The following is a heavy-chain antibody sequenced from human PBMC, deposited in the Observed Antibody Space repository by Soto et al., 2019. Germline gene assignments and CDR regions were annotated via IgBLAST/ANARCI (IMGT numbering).Heavy chain of an antibody. CDR3: AKDLGLRWSGYYTGDELDY. V-gene: IGHV1-69*13. CDR1: GGTFSSYA. CDR2: IIPIFGTA. D-gene: IGHD3-3*01. Sequence: GASVKVSCKASGGTFSSYAISWVRQAPGQGLEWMGGIIPIFGTANYAQKFQGRVTITADESTSTAYMELSSLRAEDTAVYYCAKDLGLRWSGYYTGDELDYWGQGTLVTVSS. J-gene: IGHJ4*02.